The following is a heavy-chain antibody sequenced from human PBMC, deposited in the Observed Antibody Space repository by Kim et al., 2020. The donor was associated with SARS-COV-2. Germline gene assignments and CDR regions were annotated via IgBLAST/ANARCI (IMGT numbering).Heavy chain of an antibody. CDR1: GFSFNNYG. Sequence: GGSLRLSCAASGFSFNNYGMHWVRQAPGKGLEWVAFISYEGSKKQYLDSLKGRFTISRDYSKNTLYLQMNSLTAEETAVYYCAKQGYIVELNTYYVMDLWGQGPTFTVSS. CDR2: ISYEGSKK. J-gene: IGHJ6*02. V-gene: IGHV3-30*18. CDR3: AKQGYIVELNTYYVMDL. D-gene: IGHD5-12*01.